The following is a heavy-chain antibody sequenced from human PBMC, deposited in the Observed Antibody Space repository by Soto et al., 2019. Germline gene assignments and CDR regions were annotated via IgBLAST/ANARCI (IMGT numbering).Heavy chain of an antibody. D-gene: IGHD6-6*01. CDR2: ISGSGGST. J-gene: IGHJ6*03. Sequence: GGSLRLSCAASGFTFSSYAMSWVRQAPGKGLEWVSAISGSGGSTYYADSVKGRFTISRDNSKNTLYLQMNSLRAEDTAVYYCAKDLIAARFTSYYYYMDVWGKGTTVTVSS. CDR1: GFTFSSYA. CDR3: AKDLIAARFTSYYYYMDV. V-gene: IGHV3-23*01.